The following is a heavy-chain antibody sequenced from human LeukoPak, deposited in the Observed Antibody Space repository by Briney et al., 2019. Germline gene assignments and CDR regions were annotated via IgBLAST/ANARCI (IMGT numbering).Heavy chain of an antibody. CDR3: ARGKAMAPYNWFDP. Sequence: ASVKVSCKASGYTFTRYGLSWVRQAPGQGLDRRGGISAYNGNTNYAQKLQGRVTMTTDTSTSTAYMELRSLRSDDTAVYYCARGKAMAPYNWFDPWGQGTLVTVSS. V-gene: IGHV1-18*01. CDR2: ISAYNGNT. J-gene: IGHJ5*02. CDR1: GYTFTRYG. D-gene: IGHD5-18*01.